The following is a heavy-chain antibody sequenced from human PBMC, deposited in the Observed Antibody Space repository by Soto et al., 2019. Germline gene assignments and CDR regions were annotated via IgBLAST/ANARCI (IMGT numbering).Heavy chain of an antibody. D-gene: IGHD3-10*01. V-gene: IGHV4-59*01. CDR3: ARHSTSAPKDY. CDR1: GGSISGYY. J-gene: IGHJ4*01. CDR2: IYSSAST. Sequence: PSETLSLTCTVSGGSISGYYWSWIRQPPGKGLEWIGYIYSSASTNYNPSLMNRVTISEDTSKNQFSLELTSVTAADNAIYYCARHSTSAPKDYWGQGTLVTVSS.